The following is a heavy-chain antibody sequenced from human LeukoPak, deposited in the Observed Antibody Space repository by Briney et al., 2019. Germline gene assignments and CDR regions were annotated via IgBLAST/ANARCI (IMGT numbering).Heavy chain of an antibody. D-gene: IGHD3-10*01. CDR3: ARRLYGRMDV. Sequence: SETLSLTCTVSGGSISSYYWSWIRQPPGKELEWIGYIYYSGSTNYNPSLKSRVTISVDTSKSQFSLKLSSVTAADTAVYYCARRLYGRMDVWGKGTTVTVSS. CDR1: GGSISSYY. J-gene: IGHJ6*04. CDR2: IYYSGST. V-gene: IGHV4-59*01.